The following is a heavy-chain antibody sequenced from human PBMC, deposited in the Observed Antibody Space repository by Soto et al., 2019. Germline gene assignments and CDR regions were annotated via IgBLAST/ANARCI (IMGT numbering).Heavy chain of an antibody. V-gene: IGHV1-69*01. CDR2: IIPIFGTA. CDR1: GGTFSSYA. CDR3: ARDPRWDTAMVHYGMDV. Sequence: QVQLVQSGAEVKKPGSSVKVSCKASGGTFSSYAISWVRQAPGQGLEWMGGIIPIFGTANYAQKFQGRVTITADESTSTAYMELSSLRSEDTAVYYCARDPRWDTAMVHYGMDVWGQGTTVTVSS. J-gene: IGHJ6*02. D-gene: IGHD5-18*01.